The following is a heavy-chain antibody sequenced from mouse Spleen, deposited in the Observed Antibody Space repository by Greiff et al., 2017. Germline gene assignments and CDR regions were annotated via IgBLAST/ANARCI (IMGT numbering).Heavy chain of an antibody. CDR1: GFNIKNTY. CDR3: AHAGYVGYWYFDV. CDR2: IDPANGNT. J-gene: IGHJ1*01. Sequence: VQLQQSVAELVRPGASVKLSCTASGFNIKNTYMHWVKQRPEQGLEWIGRIDPANGNTKYAPKFQGKATITADTSSNTAYLQHSSLTSEDTAIYYWAHAGYVGYWYFDVWGAGTTVTVSS. V-gene: IGHV14-3*01. D-gene: IGHD2-2*01.